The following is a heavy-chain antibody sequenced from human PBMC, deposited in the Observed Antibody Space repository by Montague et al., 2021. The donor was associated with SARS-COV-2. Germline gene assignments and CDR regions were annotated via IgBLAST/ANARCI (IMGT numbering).Heavy chain of an antibody. CDR3: ALRPRWGSSGLDNWFDP. Sequence: PALVKPTQTLTLTCTFSGFSLSTHGVGVAWIRQPPGKALEWLALIYWXXXNHYSTSLKTRLSIAKDTSKKEVVLTMTNMDPVDTATHFCALRPRWGSSGLDNWFDPRGQGDMVTVS. V-gene: IGHV2-5*02. CDR1: GFSLSTHGVG. CDR2: IYWXXXN. J-gene: IGHJ5*02. D-gene: IGHD3-22*01.